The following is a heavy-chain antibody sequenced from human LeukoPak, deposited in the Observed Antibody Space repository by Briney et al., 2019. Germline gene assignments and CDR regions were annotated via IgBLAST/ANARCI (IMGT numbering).Heavy chain of an antibody. CDR1: GGSIWSGGYS. J-gene: IGHJ6*02. V-gene: IGHV4-30-2*01. D-gene: IGHD6-13*01. Sequence: PSQTLSLTCAVSGGSIWSGGYSWSWIRQPPGKGLEWIGYIYYSGSTYYNPSLKSRVTISVDRSKNQFSLKLRFVTAADTAVYYCARDRRIAAAGDYGMDVWGQGTTVTVSS. CDR2: IYYSGST. CDR3: ARDRRIAAAGDYGMDV.